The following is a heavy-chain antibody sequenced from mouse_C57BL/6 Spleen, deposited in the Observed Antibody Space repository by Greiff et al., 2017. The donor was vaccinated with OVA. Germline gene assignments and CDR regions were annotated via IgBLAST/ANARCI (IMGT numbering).Heavy chain of an antibody. J-gene: IGHJ4*01. D-gene: IGHD1-1*01. CDR1: GYAFTNYL. Sequence: VQLQQSGAELVRPGTSVKVSCKASGYAFTNYLIEWVKQRPGQGLEWIGVINPGSGGTNYNEKFKGKATLTADKSSSTAYMQLSSLTSEDSAVYFCARGEGITGAMDYWGQGTSVTVSS. CDR2: INPGSGGT. V-gene: IGHV1-54*01. CDR3: ARGEGITGAMDY.